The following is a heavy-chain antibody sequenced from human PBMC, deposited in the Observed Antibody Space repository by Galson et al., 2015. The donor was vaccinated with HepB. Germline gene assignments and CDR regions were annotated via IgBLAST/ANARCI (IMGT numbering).Heavy chain of an antibody. D-gene: IGHD4-17*01. CDR3: AKASHKLTTVNFDY. J-gene: IGHJ4*02. V-gene: IGHV3-23*01. CDR1: GFTFSSYA. CDR2: ISGSGGST. Sequence: SLRLSCAASGFTFSSYAMSWVRQAPGKGLEWVSAISGSGGSTYYADSVKGRFTISRDNSKNTLYLQMNSLGAEDTAVYYCAKASHKLTTVNFDYWGQGTLVTVSS.